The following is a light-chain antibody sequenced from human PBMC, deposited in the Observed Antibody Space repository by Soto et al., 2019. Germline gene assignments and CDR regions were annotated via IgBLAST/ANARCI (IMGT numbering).Light chain of an antibody. CDR3: QTWDTGIVL. CDR2: VNSDGSH. J-gene: IGLJ2*01. CDR1: SGHSNYA. Sequence: QPVLTQSPSASASLGASVKLTCTLSSGHSNYAIAWHQQLPEKGPRYLMKVNSDGSHSKGDGIPDRFSGSSSGAERYLTISSLQSEDEADYYSQTWDTGIVLFGGGTKLTVL. V-gene: IGLV4-69*01.